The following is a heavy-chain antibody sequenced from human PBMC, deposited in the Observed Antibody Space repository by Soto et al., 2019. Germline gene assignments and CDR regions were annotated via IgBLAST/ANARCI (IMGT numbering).Heavy chain of an antibody. J-gene: IGHJ3*02. D-gene: IGHD3-22*01. CDR3: ARDFAEYYYDSSGYYDAFDI. V-gene: IGHV4-31*03. Sequence: TSETLSLTCTVSGGSISSGGYYGSWIRQHPGKGLEWIGYIYYSGSTYYNPSLKSRVTISVDTSKNQFSLKLSSVTAADTAVYYCARDFAEYYYDSSGYYDAFDIWGQGTMVTVSS. CDR1: GGSISSGGYY. CDR2: IYYSGST.